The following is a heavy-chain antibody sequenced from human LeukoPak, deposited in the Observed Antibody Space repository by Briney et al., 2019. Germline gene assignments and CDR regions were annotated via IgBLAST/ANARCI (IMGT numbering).Heavy chain of an antibody. Sequence: GSSVKVSCKASGGTFSSYAISWVRQAPGQGLEWMGGIIPIFGTANYAQKFQGRVTITADESTSTAYMELSSLRSEDTAVYYCARTSGSYYGITRNFDYWGQGTLVTVSS. J-gene: IGHJ4*02. CDR1: GGTFSSYA. CDR3: ARTSGSYYGITRNFDY. V-gene: IGHV1-69*01. D-gene: IGHD1-26*01. CDR2: IIPIFGTA.